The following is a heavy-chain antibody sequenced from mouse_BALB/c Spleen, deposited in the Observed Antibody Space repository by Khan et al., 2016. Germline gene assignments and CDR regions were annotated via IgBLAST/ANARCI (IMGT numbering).Heavy chain of an antibody. CDR3: AGGVHISTVVTTVYWYVDV. CDR1: GYTFTNYG. J-gene: IGHJ1*01. Sequence: QIQLVQSGPELKKPGETVKISCKASGYTFTNYGMNWVKQAPGKGLKWMGWINTYTGEPTYSDDFKGRFAFSLETSASTAYLQHNNLDNEYTATYVCAGGVHISTVVTTVYWYVDVWGAGTTVTVSS. V-gene: IGHV9-3-1*01. CDR2: INTYTGEP. D-gene: IGHD1-1*01.